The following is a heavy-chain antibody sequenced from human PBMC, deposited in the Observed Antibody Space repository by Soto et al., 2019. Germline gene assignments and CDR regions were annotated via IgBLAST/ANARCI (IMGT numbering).Heavy chain of an antibody. D-gene: IGHD2-21*02. CDR3: TRVSTGGRGGDLDY. CDR1: GFTFGDYA. CDR2: IRSKAYGGST. J-gene: IGHJ4*02. Sequence: GGSLRLSCTASGFTFGDYAMSWFRQAPGKGLEWVSFIRSKAYGGSTEYAASVKGRFTISRDDSKSIAYLQMNSLKTEDTAVYCCTRVSTGGRGGDLDYWGQGTLVTVSS. V-gene: IGHV3-49*03.